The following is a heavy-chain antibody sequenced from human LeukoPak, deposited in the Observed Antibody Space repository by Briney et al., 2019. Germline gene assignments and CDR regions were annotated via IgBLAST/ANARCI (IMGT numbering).Heavy chain of an antibody. CDR2: MNPNSGNT. CDR3: ARGQFLEWLLPGDYYYGMDV. Sequence: GASVKVSCKASGYTFTSYDINWVRQATGQGLEWMGWMNPNSGNTGYAQKFQGRVTMTRNTSIGTAYMELSSLRSEDTAVYYCARGQFLEWLLPGDYYYGMDVWGQGTTVTVSS. V-gene: IGHV1-8*01. CDR1: GYTFTSYD. J-gene: IGHJ6*02. D-gene: IGHD3-3*01.